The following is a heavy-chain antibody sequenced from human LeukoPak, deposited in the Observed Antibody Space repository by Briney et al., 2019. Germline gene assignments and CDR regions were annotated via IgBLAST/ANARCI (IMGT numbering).Heavy chain of an antibody. CDR3: ARLVCTTIPCYGKFYFDY. V-gene: IGHV3-21*06. Sequence: PGGSLRLSCAASGFIFSNYAMEWVRQAPGKGLEWVSYIDGPSDSIYYADSVKGRFTISRDDAKNSVYLQMNSLRAEDTGIYYCARLVCTTIPCYGKFYFDYWGQGTLVPVAS. J-gene: IGHJ4*02. CDR1: GFIFSNYA. D-gene: IGHD1-1*01. CDR2: IDGPSDSI.